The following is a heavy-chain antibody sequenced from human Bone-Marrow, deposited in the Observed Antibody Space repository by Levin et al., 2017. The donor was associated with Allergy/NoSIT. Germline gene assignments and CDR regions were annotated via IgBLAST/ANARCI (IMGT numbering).Heavy chain of an antibody. J-gene: IGHJ6*03. CDR3: ARDRGDHTTNSYFYMDV. Sequence: GESLKISCAASGFRFSDYYMSWVRQAPGKGLEWVSYITHSSSSTNYADSVKGRFTISRDNAKNSLFLQMNSLRVEDSGVYYCARDRGDHTTNSYFYMDVWGKGTTVTVSS. CDR2: ITHSSSST. D-gene: IGHD3-10*01. V-gene: IGHV3-11*05. CDR1: GFRFSDYY.